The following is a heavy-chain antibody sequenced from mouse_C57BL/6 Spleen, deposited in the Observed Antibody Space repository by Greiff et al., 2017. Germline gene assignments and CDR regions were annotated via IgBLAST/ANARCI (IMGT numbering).Heavy chain of an antibody. CDR2: INPNNGGT. J-gene: IGHJ3*01. V-gene: IGHV1-18*01. Sequence: EVKLVESGPELVKPGASVKIPCKASGYTFTDYNMDWVKQSHGKSLEWIGDINPNNGGTIYNQKFKGKATLTVDKSSSTAYMELRSLTSEDTAVYYCARGGYDAWFAYWGQGTLVTVSA. D-gene: IGHD2-2*01. CDR3: ARGGYDAWFAY. CDR1: GYTFTDYN.